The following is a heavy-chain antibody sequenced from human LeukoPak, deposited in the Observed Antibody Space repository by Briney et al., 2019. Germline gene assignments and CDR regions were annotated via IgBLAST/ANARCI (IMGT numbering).Heavy chain of an antibody. CDR2: ISGSGGST. Sequence: PGGSLRLSCAASGFTFSSYAMSWVRQAPGKGLEWVPGISGSGGSTNYAASVKGRFTISRDNSKNTLYLQMNSLRAEDTALYYCAKDLIVGATKVPYFDYWGQGTLVTVSS. CDR1: GFTFSSYA. CDR3: AKDLIVGATKVPYFDY. V-gene: IGHV3-23*01. D-gene: IGHD1-26*01. J-gene: IGHJ4*02.